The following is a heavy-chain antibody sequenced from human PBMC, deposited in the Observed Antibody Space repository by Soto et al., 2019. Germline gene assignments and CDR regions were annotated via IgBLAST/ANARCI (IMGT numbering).Heavy chain of an antibody. J-gene: IGHJ3*02. CDR3: ATRPHSSGWYGLYRYDAFDI. D-gene: IGHD6-19*01. V-gene: IGHV5-51*01. CDR2: IYPGDSDT. Sequence: PGESLKISCKGSGYSFTSYWIGWVRQMPGKGLEWMGIIYPGDSDTRYSPSFQGQVTISADKSISTAYLQWSSLKASDTAMYYCATRPHSSGWYGLYRYDAFDIWGQGTMVTVSS. CDR1: GYSFTSYW.